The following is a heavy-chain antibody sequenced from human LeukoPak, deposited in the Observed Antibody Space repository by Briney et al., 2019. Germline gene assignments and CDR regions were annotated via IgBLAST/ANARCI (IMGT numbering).Heavy chain of an antibody. D-gene: IGHD3-10*01. CDR2: INPNSGGT. CDR3: ARDFLGSWFDFDY. CDR1: GYTFTDYY. Sequence: GASVKVSCKASGYTFTDYYMHWVRQAPGQGLEWMGWINPNSGGTTYAQKFQGRVTMTRDTSISTANMELTRLRSDDTAVYYCARDFLGSWFDFDYWGQGTLVTVSS. J-gene: IGHJ4*02. V-gene: IGHV1-2*02.